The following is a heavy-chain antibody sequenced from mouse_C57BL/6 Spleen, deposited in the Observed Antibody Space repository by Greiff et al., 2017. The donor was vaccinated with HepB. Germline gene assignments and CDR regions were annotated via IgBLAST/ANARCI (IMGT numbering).Heavy chain of an antibody. V-gene: IGHV1-55*01. CDR1: GYTFTSYW. CDR2: IYPGSGST. J-gene: IGHJ4*01. D-gene: IGHD1-1*01. Sequence: VQLQQPGAELVKPGASVKMSCKASGYTFTSYWITWVKQRPGQGLEWIGDIYPGSGSTNYNEKFKSKATLTVDTSSSTAYMQLSSLTSEDSAVYYCSRGASSYGGYYYAMDYWGQGTSVTVSS. CDR3: SRGASSYGGYYYAMDY.